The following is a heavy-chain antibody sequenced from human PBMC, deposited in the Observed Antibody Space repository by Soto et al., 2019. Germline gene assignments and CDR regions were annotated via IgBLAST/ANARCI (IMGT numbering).Heavy chain of an antibody. Sequence: GGSLRLSCAASGFTFSSYGVHWVRQAPGKGLEWVAVISYDGSNKYYADSVKGRFTISRDNSKNTLYLQMNSLRAEDTAVYYCAKDIADWETYGDYYFDYWGQGTLVTVSS. V-gene: IGHV3-30*18. CDR1: GFTFSSYG. J-gene: IGHJ4*02. CDR3: AKDIADWETYGDYYFDY. D-gene: IGHD4-17*01. CDR2: ISYDGSNK.